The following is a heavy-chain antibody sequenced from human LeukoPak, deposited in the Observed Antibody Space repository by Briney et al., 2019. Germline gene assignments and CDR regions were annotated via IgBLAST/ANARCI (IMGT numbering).Heavy chain of an antibody. J-gene: IGHJ4*02. V-gene: IGHV3-7*01. CDR3: ARDSTYATRFDY. Sequence: GGSLRLSCAASGFTFSSSWMSWVRQAPGKGLEWVANIKQDESEKYYVDSVKGRFTISRDNAKNSLYLQMNILRAEDMAVYYCARDSTYATRFDYWGQGTLVTVSS. D-gene: IGHD2-15*01. CDR1: GFTFSSSW. CDR2: IKQDESEK.